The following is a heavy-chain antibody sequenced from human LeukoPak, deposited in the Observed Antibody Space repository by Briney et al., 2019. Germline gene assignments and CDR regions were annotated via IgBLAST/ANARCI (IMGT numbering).Heavy chain of an antibody. V-gene: IGHV3-48*03. J-gene: IGHJ6*03. CDR1: GFTFSSYE. Sequence: PGGSLRLSCAASGFTFSSYEMNWIRQAPGKGLEWVSYISSSGSTIYYADSVKGRFTISRDNAKNSLYLQMNSLRAEDTAIYYCARGERSRYQLLLGGRVYYMDVWGEGTTVTVSS. CDR2: ISSSGSTI. D-gene: IGHD2-2*01. CDR3: ARGERSRYQLLLGGRVYYMDV.